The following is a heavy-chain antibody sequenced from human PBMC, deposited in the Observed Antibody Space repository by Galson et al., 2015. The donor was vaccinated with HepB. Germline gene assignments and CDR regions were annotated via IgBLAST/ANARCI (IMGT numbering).Heavy chain of an antibody. Sequence: LRLSCAVSGFSLSAYSMSWVRQAPGKGLEWISYISSQSWTIYHADSVKGRFTISRDNSQNTLYLQMNSLRVEETAVYYCARGPMGKTRAPLDYWGQGTLVTVSS. J-gene: IGHJ4*02. V-gene: IGHV3-48*01. CDR2: ISSQSWTI. D-gene: IGHD4-23*01. CDR1: GFSLSAYS. CDR3: ARGPMGKTRAPLDY.